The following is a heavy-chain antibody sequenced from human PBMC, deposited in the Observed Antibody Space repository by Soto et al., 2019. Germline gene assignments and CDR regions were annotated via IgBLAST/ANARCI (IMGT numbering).Heavy chain of an antibody. J-gene: IGHJ4*02. CDR3: ARYSSSWIFDY. D-gene: IGHD6-13*01. CDR1: GGSISSYY. V-gene: IGHV4-59*01. Sequence: SEALSLSCTVSGGSISSYYWSWIRQPPGKGLEWIGYIYYSGSTNYNPSLKSRVTISVDTSKNQFSLKLSSVIAADTAVYYCARYSSSWIFDYWGQGTLVTVSS. CDR2: IYYSGST.